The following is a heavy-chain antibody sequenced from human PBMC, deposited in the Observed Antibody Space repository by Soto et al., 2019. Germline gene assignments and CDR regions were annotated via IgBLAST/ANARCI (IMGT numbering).Heavy chain of an antibody. D-gene: IGHD1-26*01. CDR3: ARAWRKLYYYYVVDF. Sequence: KVSCEASGGTLSSYAICWVRQAPEQGLEWMGGIIPIFGTANYAQKFQGRVTITADESTSTAYMELSSLRSEDTAVYYCARAWRKLYYYYVVDFLGQGTTV. CDR1: GGTLSSYA. J-gene: IGHJ6*02. CDR2: IIPIFGTA. V-gene: IGHV1-69*01.